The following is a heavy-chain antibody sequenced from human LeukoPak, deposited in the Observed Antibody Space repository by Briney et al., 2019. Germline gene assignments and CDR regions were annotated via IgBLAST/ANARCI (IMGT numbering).Heavy chain of an antibody. CDR1: GYTFTSYG. V-gene: IGHV1-2*02. J-gene: IGHJ5*02. Sequence: ASVKVSCKASGYTFTSYGISWVRQAPGQGLEWMGWINPNSGGTNYAQKFQGRATMTRDTSISTAYMELSRLRSDDTAVYYCARGRGITTLTIDWFDPWGQGTLVTVSS. CDR3: ARGRGITTLTIDWFDP. CDR2: INPNSGGT. D-gene: IGHD3-22*01.